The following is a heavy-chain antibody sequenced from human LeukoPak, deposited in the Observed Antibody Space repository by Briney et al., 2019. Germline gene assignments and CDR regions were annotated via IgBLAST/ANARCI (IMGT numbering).Heavy chain of an antibody. CDR1: GFTFSSYA. CDR2: ISGSGGST. D-gene: IGHD2-15*01. CDR3: ARSTVVAY. J-gene: IGHJ4*02. Sequence: PGGSLRLSCAASGFTFSSYAMSWVRQAPGKGLEWVSSISGSGGSTYYADSVKGRFSISRDNSKNTLYLQVNSLRAEDTAVYYCARSTVVAYWGQGTLVTVSS. V-gene: IGHV3-23*01.